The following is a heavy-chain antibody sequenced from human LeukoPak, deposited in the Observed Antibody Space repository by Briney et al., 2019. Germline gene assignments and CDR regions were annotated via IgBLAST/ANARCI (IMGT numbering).Heavy chain of an antibody. CDR1: GFMFSDYH. J-gene: IGHJ4*02. CDR3: AVGRDIRVAGPGGYFDY. Sequence: GGSLRLSCAASGFMFSDYHMNWTRQAPGKGLEWISYISPGGQTTYFADSVKGRVTLSRDNAKKSLSLQMNSLTADDTAVYFCAVGRDIRVAGPGGYFDYWGRGTLVAVSS. D-gene: IGHD6-19*01. V-gene: IGHV3-11*01. CDR2: ISPGGQTT.